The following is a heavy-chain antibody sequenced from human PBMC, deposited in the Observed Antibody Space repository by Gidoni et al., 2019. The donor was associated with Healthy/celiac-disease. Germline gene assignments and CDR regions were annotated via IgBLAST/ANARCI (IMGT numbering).Heavy chain of an antibody. D-gene: IGHD2-15*01. CDR1: GFTFGDYA. CDR2: IRSKAYGGTT. J-gene: IGHJ6*02. Sequence: EVQLVESGGGLVQPGRSLRLYCTASGFTFGDYAMSWVRQAPGKGLEWVGFIRSKAYGGTTEYAASVKGRFTISRDDSKSIAYLQMNSLKTEDTAVYYCTREGCSGGSCYSVDRYGMDVWGQGTTVTVSS. V-gene: IGHV3-49*04. CDR3: TREGCSGGSCYSVDRYGMDV.